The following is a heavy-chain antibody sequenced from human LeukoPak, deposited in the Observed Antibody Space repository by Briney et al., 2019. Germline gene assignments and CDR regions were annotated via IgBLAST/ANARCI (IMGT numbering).Heavy chain of an antibody. CDR2: IWFDGSKE. J-gene: IGHJ4*02. CDR1: GFTFRSYG. CDR3: ARVVGVTEGWGYFDY. V-gene: IGHV3-33*01. D-gene: IGHD2-21*02. Sequence: GRSLRLSCAASGFTFRSYGTHWVRQAPGKGLEWVAVIWFDGSKEYYADSAKGRFTISRDNPKNTVYLQMNSLRAEDTAVYYCARVVGVTEGWGYFDYWGQGALVTVSS.